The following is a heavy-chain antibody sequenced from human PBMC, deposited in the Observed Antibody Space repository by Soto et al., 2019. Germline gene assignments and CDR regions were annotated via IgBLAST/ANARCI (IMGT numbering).Heavy chain of an antibody. CDR1: GGPFRPYF. V-gene: IGHV4-34*01. D-gene: IGHD2-2*01. CDR2: INHSGST. Sequence: PSDTLSITFAYSGGPFRPYFRTGIRFTPGKGLEWIGEINHSGSTNYKPSLKSRVSISADTSKKQFSLNLTSVTAADTAVYYCARGECSSNYCFTRWALDIWGQGTVVT. CDR3: ARGECSSNYCFTRWALDI. J-gene: IGHJ3*02.